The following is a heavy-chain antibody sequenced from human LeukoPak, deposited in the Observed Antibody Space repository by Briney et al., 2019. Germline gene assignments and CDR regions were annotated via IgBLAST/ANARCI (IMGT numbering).Heavy chain of an antibody. CDR3: ARDNDWAFDY. Sequence: GGSLRLSCAASGFTFSSYVMSWVRQAPGKGLEWVSYINHNGKTIYYADSVKGRFTISRDNAKNSLYMQMNNLRDEDTAVYYCARDNDWAFDYWGQGTLVTVSS. V-gene: IGHV3-48*02. J-gene: IGHJ4*02. CDR2: INHNGKTI. D-gene: IGHD3-9*01. CDR1: GFTFSSYV.